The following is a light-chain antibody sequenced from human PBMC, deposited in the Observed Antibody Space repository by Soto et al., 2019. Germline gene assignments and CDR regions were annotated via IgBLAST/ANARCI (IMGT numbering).Light chain of an antibody. CDR2: RAS. CDR3: QRYNSVPIT. V-gene: IGKV1-27*01. CDR1: QDIINY. J-gene: IGKJ5*01. Sequence: DIQMTQSPSSLSASVGDRVTITCRASQDIINYLAWYQQKPGTVPKLLIYRASTLQSGVPSRFSGSGSETDFTLTISSLQPEDVATYYCQRYNSVPITFGQGTRLEI.